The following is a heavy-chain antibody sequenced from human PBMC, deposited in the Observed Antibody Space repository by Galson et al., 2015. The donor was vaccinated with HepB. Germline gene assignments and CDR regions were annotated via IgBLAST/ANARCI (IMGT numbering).Heavy chain of an antibody. Sequence: SVKVSCKASGGTFSSYAISWVRQAPGQGLEWMGRIIPILGIANYAQKFQGRVTITADKSTSTAYMELSSLRSEDTAVYYCARDQDDFWSGYTPTFDPWGQGTLVTVSS. D-gene: IGHD3-3*01. CDR2: IIPILGIA. CDR1: GGTFSSYA. CDR3: ARDQDDFWSGYTPTFDP. J-gene: IGHJ5*02. V-gene: IGHV1-69*04.